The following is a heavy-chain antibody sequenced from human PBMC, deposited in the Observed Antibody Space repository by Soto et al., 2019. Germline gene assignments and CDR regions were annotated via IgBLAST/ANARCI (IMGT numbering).Heavy chain of an antibody. J-gene: IGHJ4*02. CDR1: GFTVSNNH. CDR2: VHGGGST. D-gene: IGHD3-16*01. V-gene: IGHV3-53*01. CDR3: AGRLTTAPSLDY. Sequence: VQLVESGGGLIQPGGSLRLSCAASGFTVSNNHMTWVRQAAGKGLELVSFVHGGGSTSYTDSVKGRFTISRNNSKNSLYLQMDGLRAENSAIYYCAGRLTTAPSLDYWGRGTLVTVSS.